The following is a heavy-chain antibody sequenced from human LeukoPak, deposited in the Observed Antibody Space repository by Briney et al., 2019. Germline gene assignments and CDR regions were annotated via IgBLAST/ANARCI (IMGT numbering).Heavy chain of an antibody. CDR1: GFNFGDNT. Sequence: GALSLSCTASGFNFGDNTMHWVRQAPGKGLEWVSSISSRSTYINYGDSLKGRCTISRDNAGNSLHLQIDSLRDEDTAVYYCATTIFGVVTQSYWGQGTLLSVSS. CDR3: ATTIFGVVTQSY. CDR2: ISSRSTYI. V-gene: IGHV3-21*01. D-gene: IGHD3-3*01. J-gene: IGHJ4*02.